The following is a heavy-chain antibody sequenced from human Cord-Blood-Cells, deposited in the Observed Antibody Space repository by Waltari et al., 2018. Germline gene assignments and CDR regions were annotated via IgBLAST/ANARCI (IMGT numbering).Heavy chain of an antibody. CDR3: ASLIVATIDY. CDR2: IYYSGST. Sequence: QLQLQESGPGLVKPSETLSLTCPVSGGSISSSSYYWGGSRQAPGKGLEWIGSIYYSGSTYYNPSLKRRVTISVDTSKNQFSLKLSSVTAADTAVYYCASLIVATIDYWGQGTLVTVSS. V-gene: IGHV4-39*01. J-gene: IGHJ4*02. D-gene: IGHD5-12*01. CDR1: GGSISSSSYY.